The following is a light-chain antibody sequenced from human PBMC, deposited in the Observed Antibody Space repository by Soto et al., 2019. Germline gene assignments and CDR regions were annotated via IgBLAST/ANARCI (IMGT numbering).Light chain of an antibody. CDR3: QQYNRSPT. CDR1: QSISNW. Sequence: DIQMTQSPSTLSASVGDRVTITCRASQSISNWLAWYQQKPGRAPKLLMYKASSLESGVPSRFSGSGSGTEFPLTISSLQPDDFATYYCQQYNRSPTFGQGTKVEIK. J-gene: IGKJ1*01. CDR2: KAS. V-gene: IGKV1-5*03.